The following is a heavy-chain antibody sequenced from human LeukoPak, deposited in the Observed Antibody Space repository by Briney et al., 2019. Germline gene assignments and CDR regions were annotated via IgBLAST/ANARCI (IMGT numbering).Heavy chain of an antibody. CDR3: ASTMVRQGEVWFDP. V-gene: IGHV4-39*01. D-gene: IGHD3-10*01. J-gene: IGHJ5*02. Sequence: SETLSLTCTVSGGSISSSSYYWGWIHQPPGKGLEWIGSIYYSGNTYYNPSLKSRVTISVDTSKNQFSLKLSSVTAADTAVYYCASTMVRQGEVWFDPWGQGTLVTVSS. CDR1: GGSISSSSYY. CDR2: IYYSGNT.